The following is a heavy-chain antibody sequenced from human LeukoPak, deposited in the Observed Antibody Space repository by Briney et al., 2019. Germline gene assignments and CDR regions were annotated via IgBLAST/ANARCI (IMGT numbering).Heavy chain of an antibody. CDR1: GGSISSSNW. D-gene: IGHD6-19*01. J-gene: IGHJ4*02. CDR3: AITSPTRIAVAGIEVNYFGY. CDR2: IYHTGST. Sequence: SETLSLTCAVSGGSISSSNWWIWVRQPPGKGLEWIGEIYHTGSTNYNPSLKSRVTISVDTSKNQFSLKLSSVTAADTAVYYCAITSPTRIAVAGIEVNYFGYWGQGTLVTVSS. V-gene: IGHV4-4*02.